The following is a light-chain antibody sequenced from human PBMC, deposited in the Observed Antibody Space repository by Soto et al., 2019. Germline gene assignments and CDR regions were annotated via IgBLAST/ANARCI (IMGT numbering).Light chain of an antibody. J-gene: IGLJ1*01. V-gene: IGLV2-14*01. CDR1: SSDVGGYNY. Sequence: QSALTQPASVSGSPGQSITISCTGSSSDVGGYNYVSWYQQHPGKAPKLMIYDVSNRPSGVSNRFSGSKSGNTASLTISGLQAEDEADYYCSSYRSNSTYVFGTGTKLTVL. CDR3: SSYRSNSTYV. CDR2: DVS.